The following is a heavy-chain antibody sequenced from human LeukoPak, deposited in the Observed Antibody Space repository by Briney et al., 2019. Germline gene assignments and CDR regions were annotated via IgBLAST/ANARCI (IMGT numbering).Heavy chain of an antibody. J-gene: IGHJ6*03. Sequence: NPGGSLRLSCAGSGFSFTSYTMNWVRQAPGKGLEWVSSTSSSSRYIYYADSVKGRFTIYRDNAENSLYLQMYSLRAEDTAVYYCARAYEAHYNFNFMDVWGKGTTVTVAS. CDR3: ARAYEAHYNFNFMDV. CDR2: TSSSSRYI. CDR1: GFSFTSYT. D-gene: IGHD5-12*01. V-gene: IGHV3-21*06.